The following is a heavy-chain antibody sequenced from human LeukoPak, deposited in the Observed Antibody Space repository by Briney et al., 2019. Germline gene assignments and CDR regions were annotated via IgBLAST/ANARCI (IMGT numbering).Heavy chain of an antibody. J-gene: IGHJ5*02. CDR3: ARGLGSGRNNWFDP. CDR2: IYTSGST. Sequence: PSETLSLTCTVSGDSISSGNYYWRWIRQPAGKGLEWIARIYTSGSTNYNPSLKSRVTISVDTSKNQFSLKLSSVTAADTAVYYCARGLGSGRNNWFDPWGQGTLVTVSS. V-gene: IGHV4-61*02. D-gene: IGHD6-19*01. CDR1: GDSISSGNYY.